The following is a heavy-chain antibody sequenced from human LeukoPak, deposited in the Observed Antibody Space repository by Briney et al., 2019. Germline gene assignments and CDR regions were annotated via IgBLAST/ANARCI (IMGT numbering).Heavy chain of an antibody. CDR1: GFTFSSYG. V-gene: IGHV3-23*01. CDR2: ISGSGGST. CDR3: ARDRGTNTFLDY. D-gene: IGHD2-8*01. J-gene: IGHJ4*02. Sequence: PGGSLRLSCAASGFTFSSYGMSWVRQAPGKGLEWVSAISGSGGSTYYADSVKGRFTISRDNSKNTLYLQMNSLRAEDTALYYCARDRGTNTFLDYWGLGTLVTVSS.